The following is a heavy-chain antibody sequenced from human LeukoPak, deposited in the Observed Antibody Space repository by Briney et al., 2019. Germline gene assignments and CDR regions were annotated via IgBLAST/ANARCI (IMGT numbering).Heavy chain of an antibody. Sequence: PSETLSLTCAVYGGSFSDYFWGWIRQPPGKGLEGIGEINHSGRTYYNPSLKSRVTISVDTSKNQFSLKLSSATAADTAVYYCARDVVVVPAAIHYGMDVWGQGATVTVSS. V-gene: IGHV4-34*01. CDR3: ARDVVVVPAAIHYGMDV. CDR1: GGSFSDYF. CDR2: INHSGRT. D-gene: IGHD2-2*01. J-gene: IGHJ6*02.